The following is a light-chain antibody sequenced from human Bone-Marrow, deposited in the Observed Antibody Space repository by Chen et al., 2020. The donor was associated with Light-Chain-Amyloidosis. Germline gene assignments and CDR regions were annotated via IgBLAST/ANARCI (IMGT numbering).Light chain of an antibody. CDR2: EDD. V-gene: IGLV6-57*01. CDR3: QSYQGSSQGV. J-gene: IGLJ3*02. Sequence: NFMLTQPHSVSESPGKTVIISCTRSSGSMATNYVQWYQQHPGSSPTTVIYEDDQRPSGVPDPFSGSIDRSSNSASLPISGLKTDDEDDYYCQSYQGSSQGVFGGGTKLTVL. CDR1: SGSMATNY.